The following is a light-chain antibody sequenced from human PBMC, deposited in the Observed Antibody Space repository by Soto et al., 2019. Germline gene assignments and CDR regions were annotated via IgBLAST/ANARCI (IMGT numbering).Light chain of an antibody. J-gene: IGLJ3*02. CDR1: SSDVGTYHY. Sequence: QSVLTQPASMSGSPGQSITISCTGTSSDVGTYHYVSRYQQHPGKAPKLIIYEVDNRPSGVSNRFSASKSGNTASLTISGLQAEDEAHYYCGSYSSSSTPWVFGGGTKLTVL. CDR3: GSYSSSSTPWV. V-gene: IGLV2-14*01. CDR2: EVD.